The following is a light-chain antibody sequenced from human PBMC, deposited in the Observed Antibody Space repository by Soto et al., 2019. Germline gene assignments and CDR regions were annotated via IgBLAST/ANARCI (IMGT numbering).Light chain of an antibody. CDR1: QSVSSSY. CDR3: QQYGSSPYT. CDR2: GAS. Sequence: EIVLTQSPGTLYLSPGDRATLSCRASQSVSSSYLAWYQQKPGQAPRLLIYGASSRATGIPDRFSGSGSGTDFALTISRREPEEFAVYYCQQYGSSPYTFGQGTKLEIK. V-gene: IGKV3-20*01. J-gene: IGKJ2*01.